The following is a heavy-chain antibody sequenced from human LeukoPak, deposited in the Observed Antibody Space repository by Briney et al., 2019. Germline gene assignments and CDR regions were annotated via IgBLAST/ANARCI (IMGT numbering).Heavy chain of an antibody. V-gene: IGHV3-21*01. Sequence: PGGSLRLSCAASGFTFSSYSMNWVRQAPGKGLEWVSSISSSSSYIYYADSVKGRFTISRDNAKNSLYLQMNGLRAEDTAVYYCARAPLTIFGVVNYYFDYWGQGTPVTVSS. CDR1: GFTFSSYS. J-gene: IGHJ4*02. CDR2: ISSSSSYI. CDR3: ARAPLTIFGVVNYYFDY. D-gene: IGHD3-3*01.